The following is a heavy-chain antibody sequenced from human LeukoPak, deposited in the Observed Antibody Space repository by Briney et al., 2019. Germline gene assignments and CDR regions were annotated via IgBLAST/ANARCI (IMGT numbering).Heavy chain of an antibody. CDR3: ARERPPYCSGSSCRYFDY. CDR2: IRWSGITT. V-gene: IGHV3-20*04. D-gene: IGHD2-2*01. Sequence: PGGSLRLSCVGSGFTYEVYGMSWARHTPGKGWECVTGIRWSGITTGYADSVKGRFTISRDNAENSVDLQMNSLRPEDTGIYYCARERPPYCSGSSCRYFDYWGQGTLVTVSS. CDR1: GFTYEVYG. J-gene: IGHJ4*02.